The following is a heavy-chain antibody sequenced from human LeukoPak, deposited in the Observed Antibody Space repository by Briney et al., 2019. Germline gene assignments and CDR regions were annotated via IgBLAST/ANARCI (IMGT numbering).Heavy chain of an antibody. J-gene: IGHJ6*03. CDR1: GGSISSGSYY. V-gene: IGHV4-61*02. CDR3: ARDHYGDYYYYYMDV. Sequence: PSQNLSLTCTVSGGSISSGSYYWSWIRQPAGKGLEWIGRIYTSGSTNYNPSLKSRVTISVDTSKNQFSLKLSSVTAADTAVYYCARDHYGDYYYYYMDVWGKGTTVTISS. D-gene: IGHD4-17*01. CDR2: IYTSGST.